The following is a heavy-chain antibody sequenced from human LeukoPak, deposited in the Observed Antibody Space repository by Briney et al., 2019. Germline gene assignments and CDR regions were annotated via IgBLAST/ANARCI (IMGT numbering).Heavy chain of an antibody. CDR3: AKGHTYGLGESYLDF. V-gene: IGHV3-9*01. D-gene: IGHD5-18*01. J-gene: IGHJ4*02. CDR2: ISWNSGSI. Sequence: GGSLRLSCAASGFTFISYAMSWVRPTPGKGLERVSGISWNSGSISYTDSVKGRFTISRDNGKNSLYLQMNSLRTEDTAVYYCAKGHTYGLGESYLDFWGQGTLVSVSS. CDR1: GFTFISYA.